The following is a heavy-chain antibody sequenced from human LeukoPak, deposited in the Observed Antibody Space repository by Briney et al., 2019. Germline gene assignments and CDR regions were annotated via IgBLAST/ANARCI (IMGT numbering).Heavy chain of an antibody. J-gene: IGHJ4*02. Sequence: KPGGSLRLSCAASGVTFSSYSMSWVRQAPGKGLEWVSSINSRSGYIYYGDSVKGRFTISRDNAKNSLYLQMNTLRAEDTAVYYCASFDSSGWHYFDYWGQGTLVTVSA. D-gene: IGHD6-19*01. CDR3: ASFDSSGWHYFDY. CDR2: INSRSGYI. V-gene: IGHV3-21*01. CDR1: GVTFSSYS.